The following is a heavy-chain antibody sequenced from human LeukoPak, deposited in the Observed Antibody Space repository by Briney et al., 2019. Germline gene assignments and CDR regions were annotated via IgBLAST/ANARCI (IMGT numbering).Heavy chain of an antibody. Sequence: GGSLRLSCAASGFTFSSYGMSWVRQAPGKGLEWVSAISGSGGSTYYADSVKGRFTISRDNSKNTLYLQMNSLRAEDTAVYYCAKGGAVNGYGDSYYMDVWGKGTTVTISS. J-gene: IGHJ6*03. D-gene: IGHD4-17*01. CDR2: ISGSGGST. V-gene: IGHV3-23*01. CDR3: AKGGAVNGYGDSYYMDV. CDR1: GFTFSSYG.